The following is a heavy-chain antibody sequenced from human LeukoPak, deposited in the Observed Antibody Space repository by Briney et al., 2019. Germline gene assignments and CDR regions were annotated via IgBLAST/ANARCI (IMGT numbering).Heavy chain of an antibody. J-gene: IGHJ6*02. CDR3: ARDFTTVTSGHYYRMDV. Sequence: GGSLRLSCAASGFTFSDYYMSWIRRAPGKGLEWVSYISSSGSTMYYADSVKGRFTISRDNAKNSLYLQMNSLRAEDTAVYYCARDFTTVTSGHYYRMDVWGQGTTVTVSS. V-gene: IGHV3-11*01. CDR1: GFTFSDYY. CDR2: ISSSGSTM. D-gene: IGHD4-17*01.